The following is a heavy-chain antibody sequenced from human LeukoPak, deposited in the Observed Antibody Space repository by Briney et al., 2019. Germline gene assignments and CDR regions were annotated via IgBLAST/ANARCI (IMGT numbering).Heavy chain of an antibody. CDR2: FYTSGNT. V-gene: IGHV4-4*07. Sequence: SETLSLTCTVSGASISSYYWSWIRQPAGKGLEWIGRFYTSGNTNYNPSLKSRVTISLDTSENQFSLKLTSVTAADTAVYYCAREDYYDSSDNPGRAFDIWGQGTMVTVSS. D-gene: IGHD3-22*01. J-gene: IGHJ3*02. CDR1: GASISSYY. CDR3: AREDYYDSSDNPGRAFDI.